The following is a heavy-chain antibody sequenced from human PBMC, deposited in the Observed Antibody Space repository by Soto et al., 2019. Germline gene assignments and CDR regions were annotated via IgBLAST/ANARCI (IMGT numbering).Heavy chain of an antibody. Sequence: PGGSLRLSCAASGFTFSDYYMSWIRQAPGKGLEWVSYISSSGDIIYYADPVKGRFTMSRDNAKNSLYLQMNSLRAEDTAVYYCARDLGYYDSGGYFDYWGQGTLVTVSS. CDR1: GFTFSDYY. J-gene: IGHJ4*02. V-gene: IGHV3-11*01. D-gene: IGHD3-22*01. CDR2: ISSSGDII. CDR3: ARDLGYYDSGGYFDY.